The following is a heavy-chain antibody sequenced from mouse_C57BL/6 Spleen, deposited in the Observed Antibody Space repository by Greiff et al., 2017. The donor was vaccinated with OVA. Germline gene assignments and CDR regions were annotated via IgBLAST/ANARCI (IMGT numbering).Heavy chain of an antibody. J-gene: IGHJ3*01. CDR2: IDPSDSET. CDR3: ARGEDRAWFAY. V-gene: IGHV1-52*01. CDR1: GYTFTSYW. Sequence: VQLQQPGAELVRPGSSVKLSCKASGYTFTSYWMHWVKQRPIQGLEWIGNIDPSDSETHYNQKFKDKATLTVDKSSSTAYMQLSSLTSEDSAGYYCARGEDRAWFAYWGQGTLVTVSA. D-gene: IGHD3-2*01.